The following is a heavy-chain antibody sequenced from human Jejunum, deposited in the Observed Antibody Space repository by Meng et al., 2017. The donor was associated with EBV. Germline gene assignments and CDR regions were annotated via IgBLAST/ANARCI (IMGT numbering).Heavy chain of an antibody. CDR3: AKRETSGWYDL. CDR1: GFIVSNSY. V-gene: IGHV3-53*01. D-gene: IGHD6-19*01. J-gene: IGHJ5*01. Sequence: QPVASGGGLSQPGGSLRPSCAASGFIVSNSYFIWVRQAPGKGLEWVSVIYSDSTTHYADSVKGRFTMSRDNSKSTLFLQMDSLRAEDTAIYYCAKRETSGWYDLWGQGTLVTVSS. CDR2: IYSDSTT.